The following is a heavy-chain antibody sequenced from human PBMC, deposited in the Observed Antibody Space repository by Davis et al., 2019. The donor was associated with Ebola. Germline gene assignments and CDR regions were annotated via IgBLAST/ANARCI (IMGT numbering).Heavy chain of an antibody. CDR3: AKDNRNIWSEV. D-gene: IGHD2/OR15-2a*01. V-gene: IGHV3-23*01. Sequence: PGGSLRLSCAAFGFIFSSYVMSWVRQAPGKGLEWVSTYGTSADTYYADSVKGRFTISRDNSKNTLYLQMNGLRVEDTAIYYCAKDNRNIWSEVWGQGTMVTVSS. CDR2: GTSADT. J-gene: IGHJ3*01. CDR1: GFIFSSYV.